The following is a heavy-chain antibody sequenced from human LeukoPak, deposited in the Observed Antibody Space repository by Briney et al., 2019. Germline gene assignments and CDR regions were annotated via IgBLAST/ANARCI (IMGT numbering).Heavy chain of an antibody. CDR1: GYTFTAYF. J-gene: IGHJ4*02. Sequence: ASVKVSCKASGYTFTAYFMHWVRQAPGQGLEWMGRINPNSGGTNYAQKFHGRVTMTRATSITTAYMDLRRQTHADKAEYYCDQGGAEASSGDYWGQGTLVTVSS. V-gene: IGHV1-2*06. CDR2: INPNSGGT. CDR3: DQGGAEASSGDY. D-gene: IGHD3-10*01.